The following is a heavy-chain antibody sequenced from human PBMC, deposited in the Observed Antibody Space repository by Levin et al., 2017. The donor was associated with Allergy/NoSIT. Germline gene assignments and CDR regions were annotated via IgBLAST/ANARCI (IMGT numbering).Heavy chain of an antibody. Sequence: ASVKVSCKASGGTFSSYAISWVRQAPGQGLEWMGGIIPIFGTANYAQKFQGRVTITADESTSTAYMELSSLRSEDTAVYYCARRVETGYDYVGAFDIWGQGTMVTVSS. CDR3: ARRVETGYDYVGAFDI. V-gene: IGHV1-69*13. CDR1: GGTFSSYA. J-gene: IGHJ3*02. CDR2: IIPIFGTA. D-gene: IGHD5-12*01.